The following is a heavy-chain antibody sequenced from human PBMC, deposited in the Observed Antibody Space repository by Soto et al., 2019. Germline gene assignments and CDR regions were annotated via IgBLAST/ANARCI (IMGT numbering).Heavy chain of an antibody. Sequence: GGSLRLSCAASGFTFSRYSMNWGRQAPGKGLEWVASISSTTNYIYYGESLKGRLTISRDNAKNSMYLQMNTLRAEDTAVYYCARESEDLSSNLDYWGQGTLVTVSS. CDR2: ISSTTNYI. V-gene: IGHV3-21*06. J-gene: IGHJ4*02. CDR1: GFTFSRYS. CDR3: ARESEDLSSNLDY.